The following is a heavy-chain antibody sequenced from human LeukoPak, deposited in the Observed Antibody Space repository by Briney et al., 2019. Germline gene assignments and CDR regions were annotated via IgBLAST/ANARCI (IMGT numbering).Heavy chain of an antibody. CDR1: GGTFSRYA. CDR3: SRDRGQWLVLYFDY. D-gene: IGHD6-19*01. V-gene: IGHV1-69*13. Sequence: SEKVSCKASGGTFSRYAISWVRQAPGQGLEWMGGIIPIFGTANYAQKFQGRVTITADESTSTAYMELSSLRSEDTAVYYCSRDRGQWLVLYFDYWGQGTLVTVSS. J-gene: IGHJ4*02. CDR2: IIPIFGTA.